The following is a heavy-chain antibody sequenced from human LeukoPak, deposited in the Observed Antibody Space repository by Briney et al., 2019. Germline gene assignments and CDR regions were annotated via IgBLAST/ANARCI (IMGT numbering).Heavy chain of an antibody. Sequence: GGSLRLACAASAFTFNSAWMSWVRQAPGKGLEWVGRIKSKTYGGTADYAAPVKGRFIISRDDSKNTLYLQMNSLKIEDTAVYYCTTVGLSGYFDRSGYNYFDYWGQGTLVTVSS. J-gene: IGHJ4*02. CDR2: IKSKTYGGTA. D-gene: IGHD3-22*01. V-gene: IGHV3-15*01. CDR3: TTVGLSGYFDRSGYNYFDY. CDR1: AFTFNSAW.